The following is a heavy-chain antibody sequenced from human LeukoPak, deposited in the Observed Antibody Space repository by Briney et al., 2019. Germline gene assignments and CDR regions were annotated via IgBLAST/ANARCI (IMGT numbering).Heavy chain of an antibody. V-gene: IGHV4-31*01. CDR2: IHYSGST. CDR1: GGSISSGGYY. D-gene: IGHD3-9*01. CDR3: ASGAPSNGDILTGSSHDY. J-gene: IGHJ4*02. Sequence: SETLSLTCTVSGGSISSGGYYWSWIRQLPGKGLEWIGYIHYSGSTYYNPSLKSQVTISLDTSKNQFSLKLSSVTAADTAVYYCASGAPSNGDILTGSSHDYWGQGTLVTVSS.